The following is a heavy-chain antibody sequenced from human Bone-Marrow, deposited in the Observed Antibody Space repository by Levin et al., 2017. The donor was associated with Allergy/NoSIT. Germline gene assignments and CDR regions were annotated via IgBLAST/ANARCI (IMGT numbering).Heavy chain of an antibody. CDR2: TSYDGSIE. D-gene: IGHD4-17*01. Sequence: GESLKISCAASGFTFDSYALHWVRQAPGKGLNWVATTSYDGSIEYYADSVRGRFTVSRANSKRTLFLQMNRLRTEDTAVYFCVRSAVTRDAFDVWGQGTMVLVSS. CDR1: GFTFDSYA. CDR3: VRSAVTRDAFDV. J-gene: IGHJ3*01. V-gene: IGHV3-30*04.